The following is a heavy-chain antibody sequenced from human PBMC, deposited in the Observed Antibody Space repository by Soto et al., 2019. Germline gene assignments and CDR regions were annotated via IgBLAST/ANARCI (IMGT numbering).Heavy chain of an antibody. Sequence: KVSCKASGGTFSSYAISWVLQAPGQGLEWMGGIIPIFGTANYAQKFQGRVTITADESTSTAYMELSSLRSEDTAVYYCARSGYCSGGSCQYNWFDPWGQGTLVTVSS. CDR1: GGTFSSYA. J-gene: IGHJ5*02. D-gene: IGHD2-15*01. CDR2: IIPIFGTA. CDR3: ARSGYCSGGSCQYNWFDP. V-gene: IGHV1-69*01.